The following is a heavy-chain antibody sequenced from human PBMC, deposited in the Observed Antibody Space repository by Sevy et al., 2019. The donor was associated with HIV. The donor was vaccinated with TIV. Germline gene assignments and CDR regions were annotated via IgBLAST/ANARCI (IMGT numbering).Heavy chain of an antibody. Sequence: GGSLRLSCAASGFPFSSYAMNWVRQGPGKVLEWVSATGGRGGATYYADSVKGRFTISRDNSKNTLYLQMVSLRAEDTAVYYCAKDVVAVVGDAFDVWGQGTMVTVSS. J-gene: IGHJ3*01. D-gene: IGHD2-15*01. CDR3: AKDVVAVVGDAFDV. CDR2: TGGRGGAT. CDR1: GFPFSSYA. V-gene: IGHV3-23*01.